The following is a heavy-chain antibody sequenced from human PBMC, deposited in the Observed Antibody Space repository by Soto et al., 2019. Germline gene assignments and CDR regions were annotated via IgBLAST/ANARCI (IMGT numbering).Heavy chain of an antibody. V-gene: IGHV1-69*06. J-gene: IGHJ6*02. Sequence: QVQLVQSGAEVKKPGSSVKVFCKASGGTFSSYAISWVRQAPGQGLEWMGGIIPIFGTANYAQKFQGRVTITADKSTSTAYMELSSLRSEDTAVYYCARGKFVVVPAAIPHPYYYYYGMDVWGQGTTVTVSS. CDR3: ARGKFVVVPAAIPHPYYYYYGMDV. D-gene: IGHD2-2*02. CDR1: GGTFSSYA. CDR2: IIPIFGTA.